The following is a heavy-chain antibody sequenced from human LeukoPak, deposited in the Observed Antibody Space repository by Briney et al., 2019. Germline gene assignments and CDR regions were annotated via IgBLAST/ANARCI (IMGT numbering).Heavy chain of an antibody. Sequence: PGGSLRLSCAASGFTFSSYAMSWVRQAPGKGLEWVSAISGSGGSTYYADSVKGRFTISRDNSKNTLYLQMNSLRGEDTAVYYCAKRMSGWSYYLDYWGEGSLVSVSS. CDR1: GFTFSSYA. D-gene: IGHD6-19*01. V-gene: IGHV3-23*01. CDR2: ISGSGGST. CDR3: AKRMSGWSYYLDY. J-gene: IGHJ4*02.